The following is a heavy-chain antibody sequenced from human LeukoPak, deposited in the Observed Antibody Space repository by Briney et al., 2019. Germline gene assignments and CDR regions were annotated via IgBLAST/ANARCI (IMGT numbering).Heavy chain of an antibody. Sequence: ASVKVSCKASGYTFTSYDINWVRQATGQGLEWMGWMNPNSGNTGYAPKFQGRVTMTRNTSISTAYMELSSLRSEDTAVYYCARGRRIAARLNWFDPWGQGTLVTVSS. J-gene: IGHJ5*02. CDR1: GYTFTSYD. V-gene: IGHV1-8*01. CDR2: MNPNSGNT. D-gene: IGHD6-6*01. CDR3: ARGRRIAARLNWFDP.